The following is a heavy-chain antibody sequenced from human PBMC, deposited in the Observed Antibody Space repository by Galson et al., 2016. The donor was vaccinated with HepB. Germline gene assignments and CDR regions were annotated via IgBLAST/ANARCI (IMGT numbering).Heavy chain of an antibody. D-gene: IGHD6-19*01. CDR1: DGSISSGDYY. V-gene: IGHV4-30-4*01. J-gene: IGHJ4*02. CDR2: IYYSGST. CDR3: ARGPSQQWLGGFDY. Sequence: LSLTCTVSDGSISSGDYYWSWIRQPPGKGLEWIGYIYYSGSTYYNPSLKSRVTISVDTSKNQFSLKLSSVAAADTAVYYCARGPSQQWLGGFDYWGQGTLVTVSS.